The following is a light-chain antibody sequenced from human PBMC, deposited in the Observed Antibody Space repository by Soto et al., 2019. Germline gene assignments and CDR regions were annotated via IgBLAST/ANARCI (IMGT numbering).Light chain of an antibody. V-gene: IGKV1-27*01. Sequence: DIQLTQSPSFLSASVGDRVTITCRASHDIRNYLAWYQHKPGKVPKLLIFAASTLQSGAPSRFSGSGYGTDFTLTISSLQPGDVATYYCQKYDTARTFGQGTKVDIK. J-gene: IGKJ1*01. CDR1: HDIRNY. CDR2: AAS. CDR3: QKYDTART.